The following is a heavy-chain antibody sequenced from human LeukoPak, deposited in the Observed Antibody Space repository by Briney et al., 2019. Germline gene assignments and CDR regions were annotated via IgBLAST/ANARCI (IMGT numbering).Heavy chain of an antibody. J-gene: IGHJ6*02. V-gene: IGHV4-59*08. Sequence: SETLSLTCTVSGDSISTFHWSWIRQPPGRGLEWIAFNYNTGSTNYNPSLNSRVTILVDTSKNQFSLKLSSVTAADTAVYYCARHVHCSGGSCYRYGMDVWGQGTTVTVSS. CDR2: NYNTGST. CDR3: ARHVHCSGGSCYRYGMDV. CDR1: GDSISTFH. D-gene: IGHD2-15*01.